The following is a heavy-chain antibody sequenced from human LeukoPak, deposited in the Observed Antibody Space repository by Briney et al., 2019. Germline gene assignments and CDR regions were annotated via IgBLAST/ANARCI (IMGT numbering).Heavy chain of an antibody. CDR1: GFTFSSYA. Sequence: GGSLRLSCAASGFTFSSYAMSWVRQAPGKGLEWVSAISGSGGSTYYADPVKGRFTISRDNAKNSLYLQMNSLRAEDTAVYYCARDDTYYGMDVWGQGTTVTVSS. CDR2: ISGSGGST. D-gene: IGHD3-9*01. V-gene: IGHV3-23*01. J-gene: IGHJ6*02. CDR3: ARDDTYYGMDV.